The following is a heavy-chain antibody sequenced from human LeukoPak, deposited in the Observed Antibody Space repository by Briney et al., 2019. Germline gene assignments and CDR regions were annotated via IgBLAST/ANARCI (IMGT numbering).Heavy chain of an antibody. CDR3: ARTFYSGSYYLGYYFDY. V-gene: IGHV1-3*01. J-gene: IGHJ4*02. Sequence: GASVKVSCKASGYTFTSYAMHWVRQAPGQRLEWMGWINAGNGNTKYSQKFQGRVTITRDTSASTAYMELSSLRSEDTAVYYCARTFYSGSYYLGYYFDYWGQGTLVTVSS. CDR2: INAGNGNT. D-gene: IGHD1-26*01. CDR1: GYTFTSYA.